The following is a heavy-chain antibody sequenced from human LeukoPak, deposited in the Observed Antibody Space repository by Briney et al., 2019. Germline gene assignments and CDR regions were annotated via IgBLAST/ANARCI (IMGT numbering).Heavy chain of an antibody. Sequence: GGSLRLSCAASGFTFSSYGLHWVRQAPGKGLEWVTFIPYDGSNKYYADSVKGRFTISRDNSKNTLYLQMNSLRAEDTAVYYCAKGIAAAGTDYWGQGTLVTVSS. CDR1: GFTFSSYG. CDR3: AKGIAAAGTDY. V-gene: IGHV3-30*02. J-gene: IGHJ4*02. CDR2: IPYDGSNK. D-gene: IGHD6-13*01.